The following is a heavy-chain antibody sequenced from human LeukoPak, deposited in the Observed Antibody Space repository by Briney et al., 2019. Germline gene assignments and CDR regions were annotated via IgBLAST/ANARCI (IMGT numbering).Heavy chain of an antibody. CDR1: GYTFNTYG. D-gene: IGHD5-18*01. CDR2: FNTYTGNT. V-gene: IGHV1-18*01. CDR3: ARGSFSGGYTYGYEDY. J-gene: IGHJ4*02. Sequence: ASVKVSCKASGYTFNTYGITWVRQAPGQGREGMGWFNTYTGNTNYAQKLQGRVTVTTDPSPGTAYMELRSLRSDDTAVYYCARGSFSGGYTYGYEDYWGQGTLVTVSS.